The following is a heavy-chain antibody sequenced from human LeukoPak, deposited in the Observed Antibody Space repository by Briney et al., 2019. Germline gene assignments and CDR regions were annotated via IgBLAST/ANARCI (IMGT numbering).Heavy chain of an antibody. Sequence: GGSPRLSCAASGFTFSSYWMSWVRQAPGKGLEWVANIKQDGSEKYYVDSVKGRFTISRDNAKNSLYLQMNSLRAEDTAVYYCARDPDYGDYEWDYWGQGTLVTVSS. CDR1: GFTFSSYW. CDR2: IKQDGSEK. CDR3: ARDPDYGDYEWDY. V-gene: IGHV3-7*01. D-gene: IGHD4-17*01. J-gene: IGHJ4*02.